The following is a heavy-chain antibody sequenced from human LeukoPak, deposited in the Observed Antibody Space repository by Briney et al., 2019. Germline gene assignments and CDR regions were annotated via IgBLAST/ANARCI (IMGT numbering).Heavy chain of an antibody. D-gene: IGHD3-3*01. V-gene: IGHV4-59*01. CDR3: ARAGDFWSGYYSYGMDV. J-gene: IGHJ6*02. CDR2: IYYSGST. CDR1: GGSISSYY. Sequence: SETLSLTCTVSGGSISSYYWSWIRQPPGKGLEWIGYIYYSGSTNYNPSLKSRVTISVDTSKNQFSLKLSSATAADTAVYYCARAGDFWSGYYSYGMDVWGQGTTVTVSS.